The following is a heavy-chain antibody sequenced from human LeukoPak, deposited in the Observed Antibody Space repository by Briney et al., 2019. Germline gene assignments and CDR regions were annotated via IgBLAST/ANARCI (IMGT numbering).Heavy chain of an antibody. Sequence: ASVKVSCKASGYTFTGYYMHWVRQAPGQGLEWMGRINPNSGGTNYAQKFQGRVTMTRDTSISTAYMELSRLRSDDTAVYYCAREPTSTHNVSPFSRGNWFDPWGQGTLVTVSS. CDR2: INPNSGGT. V-gene: IGHV1-2*06. CDR1: GYTFTGYY. J-gene: IGHJ5*02. D-gene: IGHD3-10*01. CDR3: AREPTSTHNVSPFSRGNWFDP.